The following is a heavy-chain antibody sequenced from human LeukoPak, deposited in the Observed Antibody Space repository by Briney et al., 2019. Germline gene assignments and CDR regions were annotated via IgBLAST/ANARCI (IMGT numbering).Heavy chain of an antibody. Sequence: GGSLRLSCAASGSTFSSYGMHWVRQAPGKGLEWVAFIRYDGSNKYYADSVKGRFTISRDNSKNTLYLQMNSLRAEDTAVYYCAKDRYSSGWYYFDYWGQGTLVTVSS. D-gene: IGHD6-19*01. V-gene: IGHV3-30*02. CDR3: AKDRYSSGWYYFDY. CDR1: GSTFSSYG. CDR2: IRYDGSNK. J-gene: IGHJ4*02.